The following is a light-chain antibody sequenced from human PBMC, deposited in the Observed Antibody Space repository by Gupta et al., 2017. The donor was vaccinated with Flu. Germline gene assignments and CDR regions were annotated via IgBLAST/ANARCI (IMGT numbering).Light chain of an antibody. J-gene: IGKJ2*01. Sequence: GDRVTITCRASQIISTYLNWYQQKPGKAPKLLIYAASNLHSGVPSRFSGSGSATDFTLTISSLQPEDFATYYCQQTYSIPHTFGQGTKLEIK. V-gene: IGKV1-39*01. CDR2: AAS. CDR1: QIISTY. CDR3: QQTYSIPHT.